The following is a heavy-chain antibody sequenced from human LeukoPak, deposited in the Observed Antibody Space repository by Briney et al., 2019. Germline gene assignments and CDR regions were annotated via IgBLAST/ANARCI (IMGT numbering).Heavy chain of an antibody. CDR2: IYKTGST. Sequence: SETLSLTCTVSGGSISSTTYYWAWIRQPPGKGLEWIGSIYKTGSTNYNPSLKSRVTISVDTSKNQFSLKLSSVTAADTAVYYCASAERSGSYRLSYWGQGTLVTVSS. J-gene: IGHJ4*02. CDR3: ASAERSGSYRLSY. CDR1: GGSISSTTYY. V-gene: IGHV4-39*07. D-gene: IGHD3-10*01.